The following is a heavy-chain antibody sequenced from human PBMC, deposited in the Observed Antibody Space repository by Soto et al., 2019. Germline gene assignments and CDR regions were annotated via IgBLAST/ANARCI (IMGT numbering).Heavy chain of an antibody. Sequence: QVQLQQWGAGLLKPSETLSLTCAVYGGSFSGYYWSCIRQPPGKGLEWIGEINHSGSTNYNPSLKSRVTISVDTSKNQFSLKLSSVTAADTAVYYCARGLRRWSRAEYFQHWGQGTLVTVSS. CDR3: ARGLRRWSRAEYFQH. V-gene: IGHV4-34*01. D-gene: IGHD2-15*01. CDR1: GGSFSGYY. J-gene: IGHJ1*01. CDR2: INHSGST.